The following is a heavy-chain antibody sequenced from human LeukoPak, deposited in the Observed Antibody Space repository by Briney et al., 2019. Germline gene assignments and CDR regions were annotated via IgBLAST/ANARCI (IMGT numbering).Heavy chain of an antibody. J-gene: IGHJ3*02. CDR1: GFTFSGFG. CDR2: IHTDQTIQ. D-gene: IGHD1-26*01. Sequence: ESGGGVVQPGGSLRLSCAASGFTFSGFGMHWVRQAPGKGLEWVAYIHTDQTIQYYADSVKGRFTISRNNSKNTLYLQMNSLRAEDTAVYYCARTSPWDPKSINDAFDIWGQGTMVTVSS. V-gene: IGHV3-30*02. CDR3: ARTSPWDPKSINDAFDI.